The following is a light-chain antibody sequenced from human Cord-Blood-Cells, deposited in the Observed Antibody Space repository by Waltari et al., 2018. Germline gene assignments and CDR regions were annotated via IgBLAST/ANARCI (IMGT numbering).Light chain of an antibody. V-gene: IGLV2-23*01. CDR3: CSYAGSSTWV. Sequence: QSALTQPASVSGSPGQSITISCTGTSSDVGSYNLVSWYQQHPGKATKLMIYEGRKRPSGVSNRFSGCKSGNTASLTISGLQAEDEADYYCCSYAGSSTWVFGGGTKLTVL. CDR2: EGR. J-gene: IGLJ3*02. CDR1: SSDVGSYNL.